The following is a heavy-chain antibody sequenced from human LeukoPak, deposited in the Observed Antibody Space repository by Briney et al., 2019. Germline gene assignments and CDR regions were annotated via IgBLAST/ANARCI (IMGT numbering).Heavy chain of an antibody. CDR1: GFTFSSYS. V-gene: IGHV3-21*04. D-gene: IGHD3-10*01. CDR3: ARGDPAYGSGSFDY. Sequence: GGSLRLSCAASGFTFSSYSMNWVRQAPGKGLEWVSSISSSSSYIYYADSVKGRSTISRDNAKNSLYLQVNSLRPEDTAIYYCARGDPAYGSGSFDYWGQGTLVTVSS. CDR2: ISSSSSYI. J-gene: IGHJ4*02.